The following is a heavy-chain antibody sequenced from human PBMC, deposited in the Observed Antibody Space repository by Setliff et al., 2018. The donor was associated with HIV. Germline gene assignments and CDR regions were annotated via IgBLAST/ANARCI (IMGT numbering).Heavy chain of an antibody. D-gene: IGHD2-15*01. CDR1: GFTFSSYA. V-gene: IGHV3-23*01. Sequence: PGGSLRLSCAASGFTFSSYAMSWVRQAPGKGLEWVSAISGSGDSTEYADSVKGRFTISRDNSRNTLYLQMNSLRAEDTAVYYCAKETGYCSGGSCLGGMDVWGQGTTVTVSS. CDR3: AKETGYCSGGSCLGGMDV. J-gene: IGHJ6*02. CDR2: ISGSGDST.